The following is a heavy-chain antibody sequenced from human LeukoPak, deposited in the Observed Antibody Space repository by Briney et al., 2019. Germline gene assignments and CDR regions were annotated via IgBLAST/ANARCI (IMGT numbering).Heavy chain of an antibody. CDR1: GYTFTSYD. J-gene: IGHJ6*02. D-gene: IGHD2-15*01. V-gene: IGHV1-8*01. Sequence: ASVTVSCKASGYTFTSYDINWVRQAPGQGLEWMGWMNPNSGNTGYAQKFQGRVTMTRNTSISTAYMELSSLRSEDTAVYYCARAALYCSGGSCYSPSDYYYGMDVWGQGTTVTVSS. CDR3: ARAALYCSGGSCYSPSDYYYGMDV. CDR2: MNPNSGNT.